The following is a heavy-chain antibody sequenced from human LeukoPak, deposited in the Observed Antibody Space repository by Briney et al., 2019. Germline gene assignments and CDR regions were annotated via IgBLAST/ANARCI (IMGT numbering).Heavy chain of an antibody. CDR1: GGSFSGYY. CDR3: ARRDGYCSSTSCYVGAFDI. J-gene: IGHJ3*02. Sequence: SETLSLTCAVYGGSFSGYYWSWIRQSPGKGLEWIGEINHSGSTNYNPSPKSRVTISVDTSKNQFSLKLSSVTAADTAVYYCARRDGYCSSTSCYVGAFDIWGQGTMVTVSS. CDR2: INHSGST. V-gene: IGHV4-34*01. D-gene: IGHD2-2*01.